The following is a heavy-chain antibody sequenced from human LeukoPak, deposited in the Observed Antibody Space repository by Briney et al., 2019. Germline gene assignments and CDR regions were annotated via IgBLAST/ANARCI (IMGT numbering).Heavy chain of an antibody. CDR2: LWYDGSNK. CDR1: GFTFSSYV. J-gene: IGHJ5*02. Sequence: PGGSLRLSCAASGFTFSSYVMHWVCQAPGKGLEGGAALWYDGSNKYYADSVRGRFTISRDTSKNTLYLQMNSLRAEDQAVYYCAREFKGYCSSTSCPPRFDPWGQGTLVTVSS. V-gene: IGHV3-33*01. D-gene: IGHD2-2*01. CDR3: AREFKGYCSSTSCPPRFDP.